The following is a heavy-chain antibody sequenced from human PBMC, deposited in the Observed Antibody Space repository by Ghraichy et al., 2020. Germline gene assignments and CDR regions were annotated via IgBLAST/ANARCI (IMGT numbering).Heavy chain of an antibody. CDR2: ISDSGGST. J-gene: IGHJ5*02. CDR1: GFTFSSYV. Sequence: GGSLRLSCAASGFTFSSYVMSWVRQAPGKGLEWVSAISDSGGSTFYADSVKGRFTISRDNSKNTLYLQISSLRAEDTAVYYCAKGSTAVAAWGPGTLVTVSS. CDR3: AKGSTAVAA. D-gene: IGHD6-19*01. V-gene: IGHV3-23*01.